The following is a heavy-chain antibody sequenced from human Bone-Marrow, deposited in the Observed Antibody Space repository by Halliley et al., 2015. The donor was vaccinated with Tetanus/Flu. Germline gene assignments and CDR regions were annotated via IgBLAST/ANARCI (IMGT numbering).Heavy chain of an antibody. CDR3: ARAVCYEGCHFDY. Sequence: SLRLSCAASGFTFHSYEIHWVRQAPGKGLEWVSYISTGSTTIYYADSVKGRFIISRDNAKNSLYLQMNSLRAEDTAVYYCARAVCYEGCHFDYWGQGTLVTVAS. J-gene: IGHJ4*02. D-gene: IGHD2-2*01. CDR1: GFTFHSYE. CDR2: ISTGSTTI. V-gene: IGHV3-48*03.